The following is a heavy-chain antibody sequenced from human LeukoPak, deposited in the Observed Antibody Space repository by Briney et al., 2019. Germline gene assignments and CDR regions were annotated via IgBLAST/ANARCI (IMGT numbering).Heavy chain of an antibody. CDR2: INWNGGST. V-gene: IGHV3-20*01. J-gene: IGHJ6*03. Sequence: GGSLRLSCAASGFTFNSFAMNWVRQAPGKGLEWVSGINWNGGSTGYGDSVKGRFTISRDNAKNSLYLQMNSLRVEDTALYHCARNYGSGSFLYYMDVWGKGTTVTISS. D-gene: IGHD3-10*01. CDR1: GFTFNSFA. CDR3: ARNYGSGSFLYYMDV.